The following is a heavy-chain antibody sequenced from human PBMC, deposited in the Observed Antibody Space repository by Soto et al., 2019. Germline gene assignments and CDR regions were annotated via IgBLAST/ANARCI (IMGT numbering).Heavy chain of an antibody. Sequence: SETLSLTCTVSGGSISSSSYYWGWIRQPPGKGLEWIGSIYYSGSTYYNPSLKSRVTISVDTSKNQFSLKLSSVTAADTAVYYCARHGSAVVPYYYYYYGMDVWGQGTTVTVSS. V-gene: IGHV4-39*01. J-gene: IGHJ6*02. CDR3: ARHGSAVVPYYYYYYGMDV. D-gene: IGHD2-15*01. CDR2: IYYSGST. CDR1: GGSISSSSYY.